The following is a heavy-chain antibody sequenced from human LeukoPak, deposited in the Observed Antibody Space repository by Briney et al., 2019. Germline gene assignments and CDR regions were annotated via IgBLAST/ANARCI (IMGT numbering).Heavy chain of an antibody. CDR1: GYTFTGYY. V-gene: IGHV1-2*02. CDR3: AIEHDSGGDDAFDI. D-gene: IGHD3-22*01. J-gene: IGHJ3*02. Sequence: GASVKVSCKASGYTFTGYYMHWVRQAPGQGLERMGWINPNSGGTNYAQKFQGRVTMTRDTSISTAYMELSRLRSDDTAVYYCAIEHDSGGDDAFDIWGQGTMVTVSS. CDR2: INPNSGGT.